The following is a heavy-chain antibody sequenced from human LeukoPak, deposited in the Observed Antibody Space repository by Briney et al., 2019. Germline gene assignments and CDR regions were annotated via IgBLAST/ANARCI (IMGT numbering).Heavy chain of an antibody. CDR1: GFTFSSYE. Sequence: PGGSLRLSCAASGFTFSSYEMNWVRHAPGKGLEWVAVIWYDGSNKYYADSVKGRFTISRDNSKNTLYLQMNSLRAEDTAVYYCARDGHYYGSGSYPTFDYWGQGTLVTVSS. J-gene: IGHJ4*02. CDR3: ARDGHYYGSGSYPTFDY. V-gene: IGHV3-33*08. D-gene: IGHD3-10*01. CDR2: IWYDGSNK.